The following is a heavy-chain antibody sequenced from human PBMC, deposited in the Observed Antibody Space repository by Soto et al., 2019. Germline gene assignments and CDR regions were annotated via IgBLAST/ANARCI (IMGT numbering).Heavy chain of an antibody. V-gene: IGHV1-3*01. J-gene: IGHJ4*02. CDR1: GYTFTNFG. D-gene: IGHD2-15*01. Sequence: ASVKVSCKTSGYTFTNFGLSWVRQAPGQRLEWMGWINAGNNNIKYLQKFQGRVTITRDTSASTAYMELSSLRSEDTAVYYCARDLGGWPDYWGQGTLVTVSS. CDR2: INAGNNNI. CDR3: ARDLGGWPDY.